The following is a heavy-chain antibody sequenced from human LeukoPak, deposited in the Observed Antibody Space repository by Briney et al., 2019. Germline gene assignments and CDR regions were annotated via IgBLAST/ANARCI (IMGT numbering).Heavy chain of an antibody. D-gene: IGHD4-17*01. CDR1: GFTVSSNY. CDR3: ASTFYGDSPPY. J-gene: IGHJ4*02. Sequence: GGSLRLSCAASGFTVSSNYMSWVRQAPGKGLEWGSVISRGGSTYYADSVKGRFTISRDNSKNTMYLQMNSLRAEDTAVYYCASTFYGDSPPYWGQGTLVTVSS. V-gene: IGHV3-66*01. CDR2: ISRGGST.